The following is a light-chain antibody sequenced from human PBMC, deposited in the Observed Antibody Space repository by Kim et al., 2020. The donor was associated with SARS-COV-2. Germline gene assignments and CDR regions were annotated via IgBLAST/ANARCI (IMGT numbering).Light chain of an antibody. Sequence: QSALTQPASVSGSPGQSITISCTGTSSDVGGYNYVSWYQQHPGKAPKLMIFDVSKRPSGVSNRFSGSKSGNSASLTISGLQAEDEADYYCSSYTRSATYVFGTGAMV. CDR3: SSYTRSATYV. CDR2: DVS. V-gene: IGLV2-14*01. J-gene: IGLJ1*01. CDR1: SSDVGGYNY.